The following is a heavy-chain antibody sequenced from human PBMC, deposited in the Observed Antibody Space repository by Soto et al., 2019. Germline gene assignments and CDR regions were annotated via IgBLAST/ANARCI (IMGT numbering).Heavy chain of an antibody. J-gene: IGHJ4*02. CDR2: IYSGGST. V-gene: IGHV3-53*01. CDR3: ARDSPEYGTGSPLES. Sequence: VRLVEAGGGLMQPGGSLRLSCAGSGFTVSRSYMNWVRQAPGKGLEWLSIIYSGGSTKYADSVKDRFTISRDTSKNTVYLHMDRLRAEETAVYYCARDSPEYGTGSPLESWGQGTLVTVSS. D-gene: IGHD3-10*01. CDR1: GFTVSRSY.